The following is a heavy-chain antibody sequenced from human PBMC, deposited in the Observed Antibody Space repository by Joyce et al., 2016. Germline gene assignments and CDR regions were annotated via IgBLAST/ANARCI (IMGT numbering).Heavy chain of an antibody. CDR1: GGTVSTYA. J-gene: IGHJ4*02. Sequence: QVQLVQSGAEVKKPGSSVKVSCKTSGGTVSTYAITWVRQGPGQGLEWRGGIIPIFGTSNYAEKFRGRVTMTADESTSTAYMELSSLRSDDTAFYYCARGRLPASGTFNYWGQGTLVTVSS. CDR2: IIPIFGTS. D-gene: IGHD6-13*01. V-gene: IGHV1-69*01. CDR3: ARGRLPASGTFNY.